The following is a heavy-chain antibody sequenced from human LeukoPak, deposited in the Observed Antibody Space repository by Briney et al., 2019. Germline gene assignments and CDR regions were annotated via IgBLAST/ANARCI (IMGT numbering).Heavy chain of an antibody. CDR2: ISSNGGST. J-gene: IGHJ4*02. Sequence: GGSLRLSCAASGFTFSSYAMHWVRQAPGKGLEYVSAISSNGGSTYYANSVKGRFTISRDNAKNSLYLQINSLRAEDTAVYYCARYSSGWSDYFDYWGQGTLVTVSS. CDR1: GFTFSSYA. CDR3: ARYSSGWSDYFDY. D-gene: IGHD6-19*01. V-gene: IGHV3-64*01.